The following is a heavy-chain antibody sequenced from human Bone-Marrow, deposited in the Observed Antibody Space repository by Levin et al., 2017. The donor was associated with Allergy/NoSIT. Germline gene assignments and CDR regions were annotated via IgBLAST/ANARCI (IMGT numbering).Heavy chain of an antibody. CDR1: GGSISSRGHH. Sequence: SQTLSLTCTVSGGSISSRGHHWGWIRQPPGKGLEWIGSIYFSGRTFYNPSLESRLTISVDTSKNQFSLRLTSVIAADTAVFYCVAGSGYQDFWGQGILITVSS. CDR2: IYFSGRT. D-gene: IGHD6-19*01. CDR3: VAGSGYQDF. V-gene: IGHV4-39*01. J-gene: IGHJ4*02.